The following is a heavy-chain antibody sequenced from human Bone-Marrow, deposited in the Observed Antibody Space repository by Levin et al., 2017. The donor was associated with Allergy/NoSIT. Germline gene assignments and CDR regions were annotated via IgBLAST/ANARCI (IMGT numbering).Heavy chain of an antibody. CDR1: GYAFSTYW. J-gene: IGHJ4*02. CDR2: IFPGDSHT. D-gene: IGHD6-19*01. CDR3: ARRGSGWSKHPFDF. Sequence: ASVKVSCAVSGYAFSTYWIGWVRQLPGKGLEWMGVIFPGDSHTKYNPSFEGQVTVSADKSISTAYLQWSSLKPSDSAMYYCARRGSGWSKHPFDFWGQGTLVTVSS. V-gene: IGHV5-51*01.